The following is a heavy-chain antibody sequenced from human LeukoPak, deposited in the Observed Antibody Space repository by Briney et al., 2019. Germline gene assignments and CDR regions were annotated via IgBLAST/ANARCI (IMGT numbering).Heavy chain of an antibody. Sequence: SVKVSCKASGGTFSSYGITWVRQAPGQGLEWMGRIIPILSITNYAQKFQGRVTITADKSTSTAYMELSSLRSEDTALYYCARGKVGFGQLFMDYWGQGTLVTVSS. CDR2: IIPILSIT. J-gene: IGHJ4*02. D-gene: IGHD3-10*01. CDR3: ARGKVGFGQLFMDY. CDR1: GGTFSSYG. V-gene: IGHV1-69*04.